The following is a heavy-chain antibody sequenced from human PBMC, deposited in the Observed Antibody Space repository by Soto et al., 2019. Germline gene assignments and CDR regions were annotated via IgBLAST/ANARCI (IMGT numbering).Heavy chain of an antibody. CDR2: INQSGTT. J-gene: IGHJ6*02. CDR3: ARDIITVIGGNIYYYFGMDV. Sequence: QVHLQQWGEGLLRPSETLSLTCAVNGGSFRDYYWSWIRQPPGKGLEGIGEINQSGTTHYNPSLRSRVKISIDTSKNQFSLNLTSVTAADTAIYYCARDIITVIGGNIYYYFGMDVWGQGTTVAVSS. D-gene: IGHD3-10*01. V-gene: IGHV4-34*01. CDR1: GGSFRDYY.